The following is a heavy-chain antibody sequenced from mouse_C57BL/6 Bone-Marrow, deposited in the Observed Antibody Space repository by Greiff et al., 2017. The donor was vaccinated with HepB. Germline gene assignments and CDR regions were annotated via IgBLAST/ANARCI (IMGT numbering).Heavy chain of an antibody. V-gene: IGHV10-1*01. J-gene: IGHJ1*03. CDR3: VRQDYGSSHWYFDV. CDR1: GFSFNTYA. D-gene: IGHD1-1*01. CDR2: IRSKSNNYAT. Sequence: DVMLVESGGGLVQPKGSLKLSCAASGFSFNTYAMNWVRQAPGKGLEWVARIRSKSNNYATYYADSVKDRFTISRDDSESMLYLQMNNLKTEDTAMYYCVRQDYGSSHWYFDVWGTGTTVTVSS.